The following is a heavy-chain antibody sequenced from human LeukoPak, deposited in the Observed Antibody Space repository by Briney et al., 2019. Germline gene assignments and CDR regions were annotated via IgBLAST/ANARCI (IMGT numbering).Heavy chain of an antibody. V-gene: IGHV4-34*01. J-gene: IGHJ4*02. CDR2: INHSGST. Sequence: PSETLSRNCAVYGGSFSGYYWSWIRQPPGKGLEWIGEINHSGSTNYNPSLKSRVTISVNTSKNQFSLKLSSVTAADTAVYYCARVTGYPQVLLFDYWGQGTLVTVSS. D-gene: IGHD1-20*01. CDR1: GGSFSGYY. CDR3: ARVTGYPQVLLFDY.